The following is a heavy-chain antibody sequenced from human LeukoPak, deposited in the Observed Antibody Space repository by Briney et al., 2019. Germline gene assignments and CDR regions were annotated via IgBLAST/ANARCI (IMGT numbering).Heavy chain of an antibody. D-gene: IGHD3-22*01. CDR2: MNPNSGNT. J-gene: IGHJ5*02. CDR3: ARRMIVGNWFDP. Sequence: GASVKVSCKASGYTFTSYDINWVRQATGQGLEWMGWMNPNSGNTGYAQKFQGRVTMTRNTSISTAYMELSSLRSEDTAVYYCARRMIVGNWFDPWGQGTLVTVPS. V-gene: IGHV1-8*02. CDR1: GYTFTSYD.